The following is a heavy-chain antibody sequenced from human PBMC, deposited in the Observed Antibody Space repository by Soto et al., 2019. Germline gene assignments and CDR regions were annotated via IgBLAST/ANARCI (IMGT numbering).Heavy chain of an antibody. D-gene: IGHD5-18*01. CDR3: AREHGFSYGLNYFDP. V-gene: IGHV4-59*01. CDR2: IYDSGST. CDR1: GGSINNYY. Sequence: PSETLSRTCTVSGGSINNYYWSWIRQPPGKGLEWIGYIYDSGSTNYNPSLKSRVTMSVDTSKNQFSLNLSSVTAADTAVYYCAREHGFSYGLNYFDPWGQGTLVTVSS. J-gene: IGHJ5*02.